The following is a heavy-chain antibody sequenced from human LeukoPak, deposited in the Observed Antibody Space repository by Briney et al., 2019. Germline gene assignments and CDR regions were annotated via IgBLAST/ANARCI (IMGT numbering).Heavy chain of an antibody. CDR1: GCCISSCY. CDR3: ARVGIQLWFDY. CDR2: IYYSGST. V-gene: IGHV4-59*01. D-gene: IGHD5-18*01. Sequence: SETLSLTCTVSGCCISSCYWSWIRQPPGKGLEWIGYIYYSGSTNYSPSLKRRVTISVDTCKNQFSLKLSSVTAADTAVYYCARVGIQLWFDYWGQGTLVTVSS. J-gene: IGHJ4*02.